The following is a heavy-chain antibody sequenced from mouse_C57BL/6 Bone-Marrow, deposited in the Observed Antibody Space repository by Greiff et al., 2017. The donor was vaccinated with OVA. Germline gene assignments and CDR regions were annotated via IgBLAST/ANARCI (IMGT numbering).Heavy chain of an antibody. CDR2: IDPSDSAT. J-gene: IGHJ3*01. Sequence: QVQLQQPGAELVRPGSSVKLSCKASGYTFTSYWMHWVKQRPKQGLEWIGNIDPSDSATHYNQKFKDKATLTVDKSSSTAYMQLSSLTSEDSAVYYWARGGIYYYGSSYGWFAYWGQGTLVTVSA. CDR1: GYTFTSYW. D-gene: IGHD1-1*01. CDR3: ARGGIYYYGSSYGWFAY. V-gene: IGHV1-52*01.